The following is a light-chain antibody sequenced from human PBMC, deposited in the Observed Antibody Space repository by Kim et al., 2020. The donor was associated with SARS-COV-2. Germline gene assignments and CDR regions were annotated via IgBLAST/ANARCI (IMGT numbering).Light chain of an antibody. V-gene: IGLV2-14*03. J-gene: IGLJ3*02. CDR3: SSYTSSSTGV. CDR1: SSDVGGYNY. CDR2: DVS. Sequence: GQSITIFCTGTSSDVGGYNYVSWYQQHPGKAPKLLIYDVSSRPSGVSNRFSGSKSGNTASLTISGLQAEDEADYYCSSYTSSSTGVFGGGTQLTVL.